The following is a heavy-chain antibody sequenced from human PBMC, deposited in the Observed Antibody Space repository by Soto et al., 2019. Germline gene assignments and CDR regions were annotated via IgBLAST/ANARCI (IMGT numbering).Heavy chain of an antibody. D-gene: IGHD1-20*01. V-gene: IGHV1-69*04. CDR3: ARDSSITGIVGGY. J-gene: IGHJ4*02. CDR2: IIPILGIA. CDR1: GGTFSSYT. Sequence: ASVKVSCKASGGTFSSYTISWVRQAPGQGLEWMGRIIPILGIANYAQRFQGRVTITADKSTSTAYMELSSLRSEDTAVYYCARDSSITGIVGGYWGQGTLVTVSS.